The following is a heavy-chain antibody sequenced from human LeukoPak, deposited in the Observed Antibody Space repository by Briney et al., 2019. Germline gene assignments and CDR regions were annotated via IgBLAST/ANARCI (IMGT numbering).Heavy chain of an antibody. CDR2: INPSSGST. CDR1: GDTFTSYY. CDR3: ARLRTETTNYDAFDI. Sequence: ASVNVSCKASGDTFTSYYVHWVRQAPGQGLEWMGLINPSSGSTSYTQKFQGRVTMTRDTSTSTVYMELGSLRFEDTAVYYCARLRTETTNYDAFDIWGQGTMVTVSS. J-gene: IGHJ3*02. V-gene: IGHV1-46*01. D-gene: IGHD4-17*01.